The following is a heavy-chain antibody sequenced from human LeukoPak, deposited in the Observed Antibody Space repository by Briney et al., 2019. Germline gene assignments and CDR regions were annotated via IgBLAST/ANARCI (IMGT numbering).Heavy chain of an antibody. D-gene: IGHD3-22*01. CDR1: GINFSNPW. Sequence: GAPRLLCAGSGINFSNPWMEWVRPASREGLEWVGRSYSKADGGTTEYPAPVKGRFTISRDDSKNTLYLQMNSLKTEDTAVYYCTTGSNRYDSSDFDYWGQGTLVTVSS. J-gene: IGHJ4*02. V-gene: IGHV3-15*01. CDR2: SYSKADGGTT. CDR3: TTGSNRYDSSDFDY.